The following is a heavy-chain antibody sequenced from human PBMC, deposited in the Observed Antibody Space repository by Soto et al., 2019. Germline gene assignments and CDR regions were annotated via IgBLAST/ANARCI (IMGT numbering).Heavy chain of an antibody. V-gene: IGHV3-48*02. CDR3: ARGLVYYYGSGSPGGMDV. D-gene: IGHD3-10*01. CDR1: GFTFSSYS. Sequence: GGSLRLSCAASGFTFSSYSMNWVRQAPGKGLEWVSYISSSSSTIYYADSVKGRFTISRDNAKNSLYLQMNSLRDEDTAVYYCARGLVYYYGSGSPGGMDVWGQGTTVTVSS. CDR2: ISSSSSTI. J-gene: IGHJ6*02.